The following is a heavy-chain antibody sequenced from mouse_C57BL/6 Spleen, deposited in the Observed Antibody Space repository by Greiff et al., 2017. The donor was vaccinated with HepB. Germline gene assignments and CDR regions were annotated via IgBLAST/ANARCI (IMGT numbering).Heavy chain of an antibody. Sequence: QVQLQQPGAELVKPGASVKMSCKASGYTFTSYWITWVKQRPGQGLEWIGDIYPGSGSTNYNEKFKSKATLTVDTSSSTAYMQLSSLSSEDSAVYYCARDLDYYGSSYGYYAMDYWGQGTSVTVSS. CDR2: IYPGSGST. J-gene: IGHJ4*01. D-gene: IGHD1-1*01. V-gene: IGHV1-55*01. CDR3: ARDLDYYGSSYGYYAMDY. CDR1: GYTFTSYW.